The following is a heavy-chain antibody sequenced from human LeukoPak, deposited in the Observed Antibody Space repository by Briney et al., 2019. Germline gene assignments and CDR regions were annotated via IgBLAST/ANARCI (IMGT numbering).Heavy chain of an antibody. D-gene: IGHD2-8*01. V-gene: IGHV3-23*01. CDR3: AKDVRRCNGACT. CDR2: ISASGGDT. CDR1: GFTFSSSW. J-gene: IGHJ5*02. Sequence: GGSLRLSCAASGFTFSSSWMSWVRQAPGKGLEWVSGISASGGDTFYADSVKGRFTISRDNSKNTLSLQMNSLRVEDTAIYYCAKDVRRCNGACTWGQGTLVTVSS.